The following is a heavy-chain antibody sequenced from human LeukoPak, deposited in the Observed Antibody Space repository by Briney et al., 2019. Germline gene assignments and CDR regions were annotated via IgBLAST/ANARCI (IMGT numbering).Heavy chain of an antibody. CDR3: ARDLGAPYAFDI. CDR1: GGSISSGSYY. J-gene: IGHJ3*02. Sequence: SQTLSLTCTVSGGSISSGSYYWSWIRQPAGKGLEWIGRIYTSGSTNYNPSLKSRVTISVDTSKNQFSLKLSSVTAADTAVYYCARDLGAPYAFDIWGQGTMVTVSS. V-gene: IGHV4-61*02. CDR2: IYTSGST. D-gene: IGHD1-26*01.